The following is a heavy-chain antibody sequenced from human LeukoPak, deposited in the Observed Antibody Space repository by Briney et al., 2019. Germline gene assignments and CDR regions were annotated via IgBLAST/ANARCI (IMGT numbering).Heavy chain of an antibody. Sequence: SETLSLTCTVSGGSISSYYWSWIRQPPGKGLEWIGCIYTSGSTNYNPSLKSRVTMSVDTSKNQFSLKLSSVTAADTAVYYCARETYYYDSSGYYYSAAFDIWGQGTMVTVSS. D-gene: IGHD3-22*01. CDR1: GGSISSYY. CDR3: ARETYYYDSSGYYYSAAFDI. J-gene: IGHJ3*02. CDR2: IYTSGST. V-gene: IGHV4-4*07.